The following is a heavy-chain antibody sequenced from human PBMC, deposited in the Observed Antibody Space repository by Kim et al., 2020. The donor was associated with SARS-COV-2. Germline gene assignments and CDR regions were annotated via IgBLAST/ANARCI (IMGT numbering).Heavy chain of an antibody. CDR3: AKDPYSSSLGAFDI. D-gene: IGHD6-6*01. Sequence: AESVKGRFTISRDNSKNTLYLQMNSLRAEDTAVDYCAKDPYSSSLGAFDIWGQGTMVTVSS. V-gene: IGHV3-23*01. J-gene: IGHJ3*02.